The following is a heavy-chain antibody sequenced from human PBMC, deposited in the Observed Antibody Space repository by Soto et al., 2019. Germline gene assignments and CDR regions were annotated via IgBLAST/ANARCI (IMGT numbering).Heavy chain of an antibody. D-gene: IGHD3-16*01. CDR3: ARSPFPWGWFDP. Sequence: GGSLRLSCAASGIVFSDYMSWVRQAPGKGLEWLSYISGSGRTIYSADSVKGRFTISRDNATNSLYLQMNNVRTEDTAVYYCARSPFPWGWFDPWGQGTLVTVSS. CDR2: ISGSGRTI. V-gene: IGHV3-11*01. CDR1: GIVFSDY. J-gene: IGHJ5*02.